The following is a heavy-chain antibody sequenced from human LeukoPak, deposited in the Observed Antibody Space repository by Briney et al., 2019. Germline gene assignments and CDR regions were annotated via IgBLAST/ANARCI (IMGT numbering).Heavy chain of an antibody. Sequence: PGGSLRLSCAASGFTFSSYWIHWVRQAPGKGLVWVSIINSDGSTTNYADSVKGRFTISRDNAKNTLYLQMNSLRADDTAVYYCARSTVRLNWFDPWGQGTLVTVSS. CDR1: GFTFSSYW. CDR2: INSDGSTT. V-gene: IGHV3-74*01. J-gene: IGHJ5*02. CDR3: ARSTVRLNWFDP. D-gene: IGHD3-10*01.